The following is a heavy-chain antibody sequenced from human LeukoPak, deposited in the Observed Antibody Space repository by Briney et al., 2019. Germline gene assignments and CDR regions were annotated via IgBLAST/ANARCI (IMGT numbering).Heavy chain of an antibody. J-gene: IGHJ4*02. CDR3: TTDRYRGSYLRFDY. CDR1: GFTFNNAW. V-gene: IGHV3-15*01. D-gene: IGHD1-26*01. CDR2: FKSKTDGGTT. Sequence: GGSLRLFCAASGFTFNNAWMSWVRQAPGKGLERVGRFKSKTDGGTTDYAAPVKGRFTISRDDSKSTLYLHMNSLKTEDAAVYYCTTDRYRGSYLRFDYWGQGTLVTVSS.